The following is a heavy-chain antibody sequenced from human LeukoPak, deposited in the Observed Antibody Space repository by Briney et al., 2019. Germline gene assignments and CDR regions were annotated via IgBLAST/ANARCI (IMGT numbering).Heavy chain of an antibody. CDR1: GFTFSSYW. CDR3: ARVGSGSWPWAFDI. J-gene: IGHJ3*02. CDR2: IKQDGSEK. V-gene: IGHV3-7*01. D-gene: IGHD3-10*01. Sequence: GGSLRLSCAASGFTFSSYWMSWVRQAPGKGLEWVANIKQDGSEKYYVDSVKGRFTISRDNAKNSLYLQMNSLRAEDTAVYYCARVGSGSWPWAFDIWGQGTMVTVSP.